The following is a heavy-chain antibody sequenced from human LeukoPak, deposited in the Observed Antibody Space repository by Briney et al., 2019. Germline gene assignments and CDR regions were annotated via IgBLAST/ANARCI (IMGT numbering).Heavy chain of an antibody. J-gene: IGHJ4*02. CDR2: IKYHGSDE. CDR1: GFTFSDYW. Sequence: GGSLRLPCAASGFTFSDYWMSWVRQAPGKGLEWVANIKYHGSDEHYVDSVWGRFTISRDNAKNSLFLQMNSLRAEDTAVYYCARIGGSGTYWDYWGQGTLVTVSS. D-gene: IGHD3-10*01. V-gene: IGHV3-7*01. CDR3: ARIGGSGTYWDY.